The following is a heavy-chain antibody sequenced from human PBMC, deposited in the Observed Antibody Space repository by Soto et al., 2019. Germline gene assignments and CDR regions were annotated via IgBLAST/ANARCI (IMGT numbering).Heavy chain of an antibody. Sequence: QVQLVESGGGVVQPGRSLRLSCVASGFNFSNYGMHWVRQAPGQGLEWVSVIWYDGSSTYYADSAKGRFTISRDISKNTLYLQMNSLRAEDTAVYYCARDHASGKYFFGHWGQGTLVTVS. J-gene: IGHJ4*02. V-gene: IGHV3-33*01. CDR3: ARDHASGKYFFGH. CDR1: GFNFSNYG. D-gene: IGHD6-19*01. CDR2: IWYDGSST.